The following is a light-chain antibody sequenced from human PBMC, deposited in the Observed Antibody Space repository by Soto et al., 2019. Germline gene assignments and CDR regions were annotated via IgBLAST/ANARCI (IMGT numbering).Light chain of an antibody. CDR3: QQYDNWPLT. Sequence: EIVMTQSPATLSVSPGERVTLSCEASQSVSSNLAWYQQRPGQAPGLLIYGASTRATGIPATFSGSGSGTEFTLTISSLQSEDFAVYYCQQYDNWPLTFGGGTKVEIK. V-gene: IGKV3-15*01. CDR2: GAS. CDR1: QSVSSN. J-gene: IGKJ4*01.